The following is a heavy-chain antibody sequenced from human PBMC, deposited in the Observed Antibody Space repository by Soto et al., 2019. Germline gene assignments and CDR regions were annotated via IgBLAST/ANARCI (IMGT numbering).Heavy chain of an antibody. J-gene: IGHJ3*02. CDR2: ISSDGTYK. CDR3: AREKWTDIATPNDAFDI. Sequence: PGGSLRLSCAASGFTFSDLALHWVRQAPGKGLEWVAIISSDGTYKYYADSVKGRFTVSRDNSKNTVYLQMNSLRAEDTALYYCAREKWTDIATPNDAFDIWGQRTMATVSS. V-gene: IGHV3-30-3*01. D-gene: IGHD5-12*01. CDR1: GFTFSDLA.